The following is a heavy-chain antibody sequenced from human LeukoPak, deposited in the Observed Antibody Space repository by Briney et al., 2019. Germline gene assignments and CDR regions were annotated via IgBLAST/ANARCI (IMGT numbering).Heavy chain of an antibody. CDR1: GFTFSDAW. CDR2: IKSKIDGGTI. V-gene: IGHV3-15*01. J-gene: IGHJ4*02. CDR3: TTRRQDGW. Sequence: GGSLRLCCVASGFTFSDAWMSWVRQAPGKGLEWVGRIKSKIDGGTIDYAAPVKGRFTISRDDSRNTLYLQMNSLKTEDTAVYYCTTRRQDGWWGQGTLVTVSS. D-gene: IGHD2-15*01.